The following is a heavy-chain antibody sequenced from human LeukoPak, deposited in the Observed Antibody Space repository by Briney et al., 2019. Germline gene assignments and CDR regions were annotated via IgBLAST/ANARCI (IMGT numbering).Heavy chain of an antibody. V-gene: IGHV3-74*01. D-gene: IGHD6-13*01. CDR1: GFTFSSYW. CDR3: ARDFRSSWYEFDY. J-gene: IGHJ4*02. Sequence: GGSLRLSCEASGFTFSSYWMHWVRQAPGKGLVWVSRINSDGSSTTYADSVKGRFTISRDNAKNTLYLQMNSLRAEDTAVYYCARDFRSSWYEFDYWGQGTLVTVTS. CDR2: INSDGSST.